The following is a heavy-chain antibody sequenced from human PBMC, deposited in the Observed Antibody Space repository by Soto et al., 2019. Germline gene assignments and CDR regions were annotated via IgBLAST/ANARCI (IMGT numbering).Heavy chain of an antibody. V-gene: IGHV3-74*01. Sequence: EVQLVESGGGLVQPGGSLRLSCAASGFTFKTFWMHWVRQAPGKGLIWVSRIHYDGSSTTYADSVKGRFTISRDNAKNTLYLQMNSLRVEDTAVYYCARGRPVAGIDYWGQGTLVTVSS. CDR3: ARGRPVAGIDY. J-gene: IGHJ4*02. CDR1: GFTFKTFW. D-gene: IGHD6-19*01. CDR2: IHYDGSST.